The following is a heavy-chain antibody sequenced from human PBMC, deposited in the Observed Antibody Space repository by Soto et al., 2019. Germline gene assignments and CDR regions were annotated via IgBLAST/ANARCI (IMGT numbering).Heavy chain of an antibody. D-gene: IGHD2-15*01. CDR1: GFTFSSYG. J-gene: IGHJ4*02. CDR3: AKDRRKVVVAAPFDY. Sequence: QVQLVESGGGVVQPGRSLRLSCAASGFTFSSYGMHWVRQAPGKGLEWVAVISYDGSNKYYADSVKGRFTISRDNSKNPLYLQMTSLRAEDPAVYYCAKDRRKVVVAAPFDYWGQGTLVTVSS. V-gene: IGHV3-30*18. CDR2: ISYDGSNK.